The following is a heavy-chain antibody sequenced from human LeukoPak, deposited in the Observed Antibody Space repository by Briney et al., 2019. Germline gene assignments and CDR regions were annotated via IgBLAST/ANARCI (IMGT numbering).Heavy chain of an antibody. Sequence: SETLSLTCTVSGGSISSGDYYWSWIRQPPGKGLGWIGYIYYSGSTYYNPSLKSRVTISVDTSKNQFSLKLSSVTAADTAVYYCARDRHGYPDYWGQGTLVTVSS. CDR3: ARDRHGYPDY. V-gene: IGHV4-30-4*01. D-gene: IGHD3-22*01. CDR2: IYYSGST. CDR1: GGSISSGDYY. J-gene: IGHJ4*02.